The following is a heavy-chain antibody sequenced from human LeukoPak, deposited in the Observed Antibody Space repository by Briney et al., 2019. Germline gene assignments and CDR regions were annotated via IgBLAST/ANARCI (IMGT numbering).Heavy chain of an antibody. CDR1: GFALSSHW. D-gene: IGHD7-27*01. Sequence: GGSLRLSCAASGFALSSHWMTWVRQAPGKGLEWVGFIRSKAFGETAEYAASVKGRFTISRDDSKSIAYLQMNSLKTEDTAVYYCTRDRGSSTLGDYWGQGTLVTVSS. V-gene: IGHV3-49*04. J-gene: IGHJ4*02. CDR3: TRDRGSSTLGDY. CDR2: IRSKAFGETA.